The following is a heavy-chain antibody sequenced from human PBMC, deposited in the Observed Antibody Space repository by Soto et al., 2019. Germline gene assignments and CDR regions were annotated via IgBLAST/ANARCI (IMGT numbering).Heavy chain of an antibody. V-gene: IGHV3-7*01. CDR2: IKQDGSEK. CDR1: GFTFTTYW. CDR3: ARSMGGGWYNHFDN. J-gene: IGHJ4*02. D-gene: IGHD6-19*01. Sequence: GGSLRLSCAASGFTFTTYWMNWVRQAPGKGLEWVANIKQDGSEKYYVDSVKGRFTISRDNAKNSLYLQMNSLRVEDTAVYYCARSMGGGWYNHFDNWGQGTLVTVYS.